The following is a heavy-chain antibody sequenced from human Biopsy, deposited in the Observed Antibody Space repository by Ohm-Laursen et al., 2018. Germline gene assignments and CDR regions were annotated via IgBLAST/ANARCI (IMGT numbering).Heavy chain of an antibody. J-gene: IGHJ4*02. CDR3: AINSGWYGDLYYFDY. V-gene: IGHV1-46*01. CDR2: INPSGSTT. Sequence: SVKVSCKSSGYSFTSYYMHCVRQAPGQGLGWMGMINPSGSTTSYPQIFQGRVTMTRDTSKSTVYMELSSLRSADPSDYFCAINSGWYGDLYYFDYWGQGTLVTVSS. D-gene: IGHD6-19*01. CDR1: GYSFTSYY.